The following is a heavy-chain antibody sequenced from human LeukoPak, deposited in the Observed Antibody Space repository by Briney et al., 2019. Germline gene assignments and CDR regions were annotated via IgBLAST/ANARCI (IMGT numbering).Heavy chain of an antibody. V-gene: IGHV1-69*13. CDR2: IIPIFGTA. D-gene: IGHD5-18*01. Sequence: GASVKVSCKASGGTFSSYAISWVRQAPEQGLEWMGGIIPIFGTANYAQKFQGRVTITADESTSTAYMELSSLRSEDTAVYYCARGDVDTAMVNDYYFDYWGQGTLVTVSS. CDR1: GGTFSSYA. CDR3: ARGDVDTAMVNDYYFDY. J-gene: IGHJ4*02.